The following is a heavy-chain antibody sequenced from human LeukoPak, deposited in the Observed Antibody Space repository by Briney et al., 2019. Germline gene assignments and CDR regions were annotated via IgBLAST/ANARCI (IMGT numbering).Heavy chain of an antibody. Sequence: SETLSLTCTVSGGSISSGGYYWSCIRQHPGKGLEWIGYIYYSGGTYYNPSLKRRVTISVDTSKNHFSLNLSSVTAADTAVYYCAREADYYDSGSYYSHPFDYWGQGTLVTVSS. J-gene: IGHJ4*02. CDR1: GGSISSGGYY. D-gene: IGHD3-10*01. V-gene: IGHV4-31*03. CDR2: IYYSGGT. CDR3: AREADYYDSGSYYSHPFDY.